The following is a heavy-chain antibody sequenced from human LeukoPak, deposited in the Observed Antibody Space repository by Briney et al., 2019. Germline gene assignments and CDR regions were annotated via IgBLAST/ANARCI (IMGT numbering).Heavy chain of an antibody. V-gene: IGHV3-73*01. CDR2: IRSKANSYAT. D-gene: IGHD6-19*01. J-gene: IGHJ4*02. Sequence: GGSLRLSCAASGLTFSGSAMHWVRQASGKGLEWVGRIRSKANSYATAYAASVKGRFTISRDDSKNTAYLQMNSLKTEDTAVYYCTRHDSSGFVYWGQGTLVTVSS. CDR3: TRHDSSGFVY. CDR1: GLTFSGSA.